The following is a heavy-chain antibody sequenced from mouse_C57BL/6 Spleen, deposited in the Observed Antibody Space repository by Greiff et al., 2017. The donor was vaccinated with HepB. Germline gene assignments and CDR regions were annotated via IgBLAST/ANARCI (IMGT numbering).Heavy chain of an antibody. Sequence: QVQLQQPGAELVRPGSSVKLSCKASGYTFTSYWMDWVKQRPGQGLEWIGNIYPSDSETHYNQKFKDKATLTVAKSSSTAYMQLSSLTSEDSAVYYCARSVYGNYDYWGQGTTLTVSS. V-gene: IGHV1-61*01. CDR1: GYTFTSYW. D-gene: IGHD2-1*01. CDR3: ARSVYGNYDY. CDR2: IYPSDSET. J-gene: IGHJ2*01.